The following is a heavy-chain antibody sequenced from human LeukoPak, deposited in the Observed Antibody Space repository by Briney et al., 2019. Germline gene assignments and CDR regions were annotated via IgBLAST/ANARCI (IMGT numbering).Heavy chain of an antibody. J-gene: IGHJ6*03. CDR1: GGSFNGYY. V-gene: IGHV4-34*01. CDR3: ARGRGGYSYGYNYYYMDV. Sequence: SETLSLTCAVYGGSFNGYYWSWIRQPPGKGLEWIGEINHSGSTNCNPSLKSRVTISVDTSKNQFSLKLSSVTAADTAVYYCARGRGGYSYGYNYYYMDVWGKGTTVTVSS. D-gene: IGHD5-18*01. CDR2: INHSGST.